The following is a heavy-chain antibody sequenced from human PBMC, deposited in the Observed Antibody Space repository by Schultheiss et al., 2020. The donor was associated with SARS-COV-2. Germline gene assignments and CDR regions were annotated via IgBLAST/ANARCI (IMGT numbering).Heavy chain of an antibody. D-gene: IGHD5-24*01. Sequence: GGSLRLSCAASGFTFSSYGMHWVRQAPGKGLEWVSAISGSGGSTYYADSVKGRFTISRDNSKNTLYLQMNSLRAEDTAVYYCARARGVEMATIGPWGQGTLVTVSS. V-gene: IGHV3-23*01. CDR1: GFTFSSYG. J-gene: IGHJ5*02. CDR3: ARARGVEMATIGP. CDR2: ISGSGGST.